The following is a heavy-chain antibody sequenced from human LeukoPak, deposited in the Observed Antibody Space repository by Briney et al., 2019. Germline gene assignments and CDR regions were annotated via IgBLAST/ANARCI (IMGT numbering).Heavy chain of an antibody. J-gene: IGHJ2*01. D-gene: IGHD2-2*01. V-gene: IGHV3-23*01. CDR1: GFTFSPYW. Sequence: LSGGSLRLSCAASGFTFSPYWMNWVRQAPGKGLEWVSAISGSGGSTYYADSVKGRFTISRDNSKNTLYLQMNSLRAEDTAVYYCPKGDPYWQYRYFDPWGRGTLVTVSS. CDR2: ISGSGGST. CDR3: PKGDPYWQYRYFDP.